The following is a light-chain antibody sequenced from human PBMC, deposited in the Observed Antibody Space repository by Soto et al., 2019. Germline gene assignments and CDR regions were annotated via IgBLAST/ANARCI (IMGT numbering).Light chain of an antibody. J-gene: IGKJ5*01. CDR3: QQYLNDPIT. CDR1: QDISNY. Sequence: DIQMTQSPSSLSASIGDRVTITCRASQDISNYLAWYQQKPGKGPNLLVYVASTLQSGVPSRFSGSGSGTHFTLTIGSLQAEDVGTYYCQQYLNDPITFGQGTRLDIK. V-gene: IGKV1-27*01. CDR2: VAS.